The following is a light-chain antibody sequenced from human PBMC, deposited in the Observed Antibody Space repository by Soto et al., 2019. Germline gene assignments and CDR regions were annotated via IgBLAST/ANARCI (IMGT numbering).Light chain of an antibody. Sequence: EIVMTQPQATLSVSPGERATLSCSDSQSVNSNIARYKQKPGQAPRLLNYGASTRATGIPARFSSSGSGTEFTLAISSLKSEDFAVYYSQQYTNWPRRTYGQRTKV. CDR3: QQYTNWPRRT. J-gene: IGKJ1*01. V-gene: IGKV3-15*01. CDR1: QSVNSN. CDR2: GAS.